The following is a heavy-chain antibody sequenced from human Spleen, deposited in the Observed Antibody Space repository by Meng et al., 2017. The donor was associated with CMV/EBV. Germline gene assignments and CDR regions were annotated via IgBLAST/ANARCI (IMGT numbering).Heavy chain of an antibody. D-gene: IGHD3-3*01. J-gene: IGHJ3*02. CDR2: IVSSVSRK. CDR3: ARRRDTSYEFWNGSNDAFDI. V-gene: IGHV3-11*01. Sequence: GESLKISCAASGFTFSDYYMYWIRQTPGKGLEWVSHIVSSVSRKDYADSVRGRFTISRNNAKNSLYLQMNSLRAEDRAVYYCARRRDTSYEFWNGSNDAFDIWGQGTVVTVSS. CDR1: GFTFSDYY.